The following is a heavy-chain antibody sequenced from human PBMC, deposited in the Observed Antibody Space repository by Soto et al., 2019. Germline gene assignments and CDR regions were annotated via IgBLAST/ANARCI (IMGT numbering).Heavy chain of an antibody. CDR1: GYTFTSYD. V-gene: IGHV1-8*01. D-gene: IGHD4-17*01. J-gene: IGHJ5*02. CDR2: MNPNSGNT. CDR3: ARGVKYGAYSRWFDP. Sequence: QVQLVQSGAEVKKPGASVKVSCKASGYTFTSYDINWVRQATGQGLEYLGWMNPNSGNTGYVQKFQGRVTMTRDTSIRTAYMELSSLRSADTAVYFCARGVKYGAYSRWFDPWGQGTLVTVSS.